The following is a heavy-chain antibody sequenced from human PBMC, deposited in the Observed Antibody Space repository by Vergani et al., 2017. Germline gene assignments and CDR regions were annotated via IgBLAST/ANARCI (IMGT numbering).Heavy chain of an antibody. J-gene: IGHJ4*02. V-gene: IGHV3-23*01. CDR1: GFTFSTYA. CDR2: LTGGGGST. Sequence: EVQLLESGGSLKQPGGSVRLSCAASGFTFSTYAMHWVRQAPGKGLEWVSGLTGGGGSTYYADSFKGRFIISRDNSRDTLYLQMNSLRPEDTATYYCVKYAGSDENFFDSWGQGTLGTVSS. D-gene: IGHD1-26*01. CDR3: VKYAGSDENFFDS.